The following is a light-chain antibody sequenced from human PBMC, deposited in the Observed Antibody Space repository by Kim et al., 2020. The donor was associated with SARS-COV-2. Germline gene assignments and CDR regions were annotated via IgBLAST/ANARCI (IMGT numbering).Light chain of an antibody. J-gene: IGKJ2*01. CDR2: DAS. V-gene: IGKV3-20*01. CDR3: QQYGSSPPYT. CDR1: QSVSSSY. Sequence: EVVLTQSPGTLSLSPGERATLSCRASQSVSSSYLAWYQQKPGQAPRLLIYDASNRATDIPDRFSGSGSGTDFTLTISRLEPEDFAVYYCQQYGSSPPYTFGQGTKLEIK.